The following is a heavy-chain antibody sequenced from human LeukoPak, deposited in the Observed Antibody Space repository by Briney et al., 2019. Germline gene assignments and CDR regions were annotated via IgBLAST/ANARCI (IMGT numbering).Heavy chain of an antibody. Sequence: GGSLRLSCAASGFTSSSYGMHWVRQAPGKGLEWVAVIWYDGSNKYYADSVKGRFTISRDNSKNTLYLQMNSLRAEDTAVYYCARAYCGGDCYSYYFDYWGQGTLVTVSS. D-gene: IGHD2-21*02. CDR3: ARAYCGGDCYSYYFDY. V-gene: IGHV3-33*01. J-gene: IGHJ4*02. CDR2: IWYDGSNK. CDR1: GFTSSSYG.